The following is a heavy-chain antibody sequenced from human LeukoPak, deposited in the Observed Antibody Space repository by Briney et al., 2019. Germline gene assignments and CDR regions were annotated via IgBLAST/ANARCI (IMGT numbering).Heavy chain of an antibody. CDR2: ISAYNGNT. J-gene: IGHJ3*02. Sequence: ASVKVSCKASGYTFTSYGISWVRQAPGQGLEWMGWISAYNGNTNYAQKLQGRVTMTTDTSTSTAYMELWSLRSDDTAVYYCARWDEQQLAYDAFDIWGQGTMVTVSS. D-gene: IGHD6-13*01. V-gene: IGHV1-18*01. CDR3: ARWDEQQLAYDAFDI. CDR1: GYTFTSYG.